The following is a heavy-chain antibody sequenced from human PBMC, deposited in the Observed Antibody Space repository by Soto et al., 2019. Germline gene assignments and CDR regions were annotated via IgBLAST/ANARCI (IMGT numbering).Heavy chain of an antibody. CDR3: ARDGYCSSTSCSGYYYYGMDV. V-gene: IGHV1-2*02. D-gene: IGHD2-2*03. Sequence: ASVKVSCKASGYTFTGYYMHCVRQAPGQGLEWMGWINPNSGGTNYAQKFQGRVTMTRDTSISTAYMELSRLRSDDTAVYYCARDGYCSSTSCSGYYYYGMDVWGQGTTVTVSS. J-gene: IGHJ6*02. CDR2: INPNSGGT. CDR1: GYTFTGYY.